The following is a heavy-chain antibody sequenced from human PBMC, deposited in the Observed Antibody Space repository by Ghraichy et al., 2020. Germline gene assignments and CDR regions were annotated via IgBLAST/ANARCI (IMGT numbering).Heavy chain of an antibody. CDR2: GYYTGTT. Sequence: SETLSLTCTVSGGAISGYYWSWVRQPPGKGLEWIGYGYYTGTTNYNPSLQSRLTISVDTSENQFSLKLSSVTAADTAIYYCARIPPLAMAVPVCYHAMDVWGQGTTVTVPS. J-gene: IGHJ6*02. V-gene: IGHV4-59*01. CDR1: GGAISGYY. D-gene: IGHD6-19*01. CDR3: ARIPPLAMAVPVCYHAMDV.